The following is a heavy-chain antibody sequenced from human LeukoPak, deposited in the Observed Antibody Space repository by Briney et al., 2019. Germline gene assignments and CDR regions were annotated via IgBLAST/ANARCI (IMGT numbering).Heavy chain of an antibody. Sequence: GGSLRDPCAASGLIFSGYSMNWVRQAPGKGLEWISYISSSSSTIYYADSVKGRFTISRDNAKNSLYLQMNSLRDEDTAVYYCARAFGLTDGRGEGTLVTVSS. D-gene: IGHD3/OR15-3a*01. CDR2: ISSSSSTI. V-gene: IGHV3-48*02. J-gene: IGHJ4*02. CDR3: ARAFGLTDG. CDR1: GLIFSGYS.